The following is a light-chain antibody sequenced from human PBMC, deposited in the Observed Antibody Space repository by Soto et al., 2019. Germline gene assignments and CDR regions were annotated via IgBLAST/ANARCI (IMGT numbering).Light chain of an antibody. Sequence: EIVLTQSPATLSLSPGERATLSCRASQSVSSYLAWYQQKPGQAPRLLIYDASNRATGIPARFSGSGSGTEFTLTISSLQSEDFAVYYCQQYDDWPLTFGQGTRLETK. CDR2: DAS. CDR3: QQYDDWPLT. V-gene: IGKV3-11*01. J-gene: IGKJ5*01. CDR1: QSVSSY.